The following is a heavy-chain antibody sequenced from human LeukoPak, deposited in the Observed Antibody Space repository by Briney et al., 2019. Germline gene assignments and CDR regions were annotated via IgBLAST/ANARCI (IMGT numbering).Heavy chain of an antibody. J-gene: IGHJ4*02. CDR2: IYSGGST. V-gene: IGHV3-53*01. D-gene: IGHD6-19*01. CDR3: AQDVLGSVPGEDY. CDR1: GFTVSSNY. Sequence: GGSLRLSCAASGFTVSSNYMSWVRQAPGKGLEWVSVIYSGGSTYYLDSVKGRFTISRDNSKNTLYLQMNSLRVEDTAVYYCAQDVLGSVPGEDYWGQGTLVTVSS.